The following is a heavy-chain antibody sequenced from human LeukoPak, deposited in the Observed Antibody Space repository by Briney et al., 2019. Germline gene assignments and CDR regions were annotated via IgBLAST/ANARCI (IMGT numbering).Heavy chain of an antibody. J-gene: IGHJ4*02. CDR3: AKDNCSSTSCYPGY. V-gene: IGHV3-23*01. CDR1: GFTFSSYA. Sequence: GGSLRLSCAASGFTFSSYAMSWVRQAPGKGLEWVSAISGSGGSTYYADSVKGRFTISRDNSKNTLYLQMNSLRAEDTAVYYCAKDNCSSTSCYPGYWGQGTLVTVSS. D-gene: IGHD2-2*01. CDR2: ISGSGGST.